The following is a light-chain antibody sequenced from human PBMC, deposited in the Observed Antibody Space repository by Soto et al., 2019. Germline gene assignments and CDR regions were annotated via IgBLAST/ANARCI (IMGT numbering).Light chain of an antibody. CDR3: QQSYTTPT. CDR1: QTISSW. J-gene: IGKJ1*01. V-gene: IGKV1-39*01. Sequence: DIQMTQSPSTLSASVGDRVTITCRASQTISSWLAWYQQKPGKAPNLLIRAASSLQSGVPSRFSGSGTGTDFTLTIGSLQPDDVATYYCQQSYTTPTFGQGTKVDIK. CDR2: AAS.